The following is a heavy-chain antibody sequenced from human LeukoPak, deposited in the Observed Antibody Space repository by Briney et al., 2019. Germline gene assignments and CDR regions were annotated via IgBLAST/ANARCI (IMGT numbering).Heavy chain of an antibody. CDR1: GGTFSSYA. D-gene: IGHD2-2*01. J-gene: IGHJ4*02. CDR3: AKVPAKYCSSTSCPGGGFDY. CDR2: IILIFGTA. Sequence: SVKVSCKASGGTFSSYAISWVRQAPGQGLEWMGGIILIFGTANYAQKFQGRVTITADESTSTAYMELSSLRSEDTAVYYCAKVPAKYCSSTSCPGGGFDYWGQGTLVTVSS. V-gene: IGHV1-69*13.